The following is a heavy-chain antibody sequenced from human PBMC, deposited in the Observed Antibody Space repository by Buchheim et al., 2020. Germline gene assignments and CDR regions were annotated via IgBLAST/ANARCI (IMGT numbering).Heavy chain of an antibody. CDR2: LSSTGDT. CDR3: ARGRSHFDY. J-gene: IGHJ4*01. Sequence: QVQLQESGPGLVKPSQTLSLTCTVSGASINNADYHWNWIRQPAGKGLEWIGRLSSTGDTTYSPSLVSRVTMSADTSKNQLPVKLISVTAADTAVYFCARGRSHFDYWGRGTL. D-gene: IGHD4-17*01. CDR1: GASINNADYH. V-gene: IGHV4-61*02.